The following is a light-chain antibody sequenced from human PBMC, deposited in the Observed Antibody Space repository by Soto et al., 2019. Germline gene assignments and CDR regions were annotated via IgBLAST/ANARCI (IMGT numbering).Light chain of an antibody. CDR1: TSNIGSNS. J-gene: IGLJ2*01. V-gene: IGLV1-44*01. Sequence: QSVLTQPPSASSTPGQTVTISCSGSTSNIGSNSVNWYQQLPGTAPKLLIYNNSQRPSGVPDRFSGSKSGTSASLAISGLQSEDESDYYCAARDDSLNGPVFGGGTKLTVL. CDR3: AARDDSLNGPV. CDR2: NNS.